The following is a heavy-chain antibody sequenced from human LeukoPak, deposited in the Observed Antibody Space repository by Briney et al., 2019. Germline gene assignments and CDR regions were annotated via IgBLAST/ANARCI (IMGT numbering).Heavy chain of an antibody. CDR3: ATRGSYQEYFDY. CDR1: GYTFINNW. Sequence: ASVKVSCKASGYTFINNWMHWVRQAPGQGLEWVGLINPTGSRTLYAQKFQGRVTMTRDMSTSTDYMELSSLRSEDTAVYYCATRGSYQEYFDYWGQGTLVTVSS. V-gene: IGHV1-46*01. CDR2: INPTGSRT. J-gene: IGHJ4*02. D-gene: IGHD1-26*01.